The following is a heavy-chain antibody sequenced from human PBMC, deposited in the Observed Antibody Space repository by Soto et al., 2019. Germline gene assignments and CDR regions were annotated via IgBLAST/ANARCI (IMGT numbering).Heavy chain of an antibody. D-gene: IGHD1-26*01. CDR1: GFTFSSYA. J-gene: IGHJ6*03. CDR2: ISSNGGST. CDR3: ARDVLGGRYSMDV. Sequence: EVQLVESGGGLVQPGGSLRLSCAASGFTFSSYAMHWVRQAPGKGLEYVSAISSNGGSTYYANSVKGRFTISRDNSKNTLYLQMGSLRAEDMAVYYCARDVLGGRYSMDVWVQGTTVTVSS. V-gene: IGHV3-64*01.